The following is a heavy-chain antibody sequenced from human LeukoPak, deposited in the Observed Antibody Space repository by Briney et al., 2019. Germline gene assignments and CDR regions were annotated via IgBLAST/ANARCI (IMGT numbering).Heavy chain of an antibody. CDR3: VRSAFHAGSGNYYDY. D-gene: IGHD3-22*01. J-gene: IGHJ4*02. Sequence: PGGSLRLSCAASGFTFSNYWIHWVRQAPGKGLVWVSRIDNAGSITTYADSVKGRFTISRDNAENTVYLQMNSLRVEDTAVYYCVRSAFHAGSGNYYDYWGQGTLVTVSS. CDR2: IDNAGSIT. CDR1: GFTFSNYW. V-gene: IGHV3-74*03.